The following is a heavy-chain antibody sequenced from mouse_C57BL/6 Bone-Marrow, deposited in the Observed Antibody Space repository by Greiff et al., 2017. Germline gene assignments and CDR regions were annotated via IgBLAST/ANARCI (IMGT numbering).Heavy chain of an antibody. CDR3: ARRTTVVASDY. J-gene: IGHJ2*01. Sequence: EVKLQQSGPELVKPGASVKISCKASGYTFTDYYMNWVKQSHGKSLEWIGDINPNNGGTSYNQKFKGKATLTVDKSSSTAYMELRSLTSEDSAVYYCARRTTVVASDYWGQGTTLTVSS. CDR2: INPNNGGT. CDR1: GYTFTDYY. D-gene: IGHD1-1*01. V-gene: IGHV1-26*01.